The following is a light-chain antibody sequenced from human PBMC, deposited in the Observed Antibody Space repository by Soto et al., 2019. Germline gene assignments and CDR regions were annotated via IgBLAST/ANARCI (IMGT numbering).Light chain of an antibody. CDR3: MLSICSGIVV. CDR1: SGSVSTSYY. Sequence: QTVVTQEPSFSVSPGGTVTLTCGLSSGSVSTSYYPSWYQQTPGQAPRTLIYSTNTRSSGVPDRFSGSILGNKAALTITGAHADDEADYYLMLSICSGIVVFGGGTKLTVL. CDR2: STN. V-gene: IGLV8-61*01. J-gene: IGLJ2*01.